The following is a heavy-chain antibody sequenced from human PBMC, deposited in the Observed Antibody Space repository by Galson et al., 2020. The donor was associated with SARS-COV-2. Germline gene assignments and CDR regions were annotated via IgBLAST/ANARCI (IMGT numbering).Heavy chain of an antibody. D-gene: IGHD2-2*01. Sequence: ASVKVSCKASGYTFTSYGISWVRQAPGQGLEWMGWISAYNGNTNYAQKLQGRVTMTTDTSTSTAYMELRSLRSDDTAVYYCARDLSEYQLLFRGPHRPLGLDYYYYYMDVWGKGTTVTVSS. CDR3: ARDLSEYQLLFRGPHRPLGLDYYYYYMDV. CDR2: ISAYNGNT. CDR1: GYTFTSYG. J-gene: IGHJ6*03. V-gene: IGHV1-18*01.